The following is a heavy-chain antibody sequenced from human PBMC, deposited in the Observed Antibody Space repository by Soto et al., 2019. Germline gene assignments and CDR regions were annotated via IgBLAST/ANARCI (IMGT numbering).Heavy chain of an antibody. CDR2: TYYRSKWYN. J-gene: IGHJ6*02. CDR1: GDSVSSNSAA. D-gene: IGHD5-18*01. CDR3: ARDPAGDTAMGRVYYYYGMHV. Sequence: SQTLSLTCAISGDSVSSNSAAWNWIRQSPSRGLEWLGRTYYRSKWYNDYAVSVKSRITINPDTSKNQFSLQLNSVTPEDTAVYYCARDPAGDTAMGRVYYYYGMHVPGQGTTVTVSS. V-gene: IGHV6-1*01.